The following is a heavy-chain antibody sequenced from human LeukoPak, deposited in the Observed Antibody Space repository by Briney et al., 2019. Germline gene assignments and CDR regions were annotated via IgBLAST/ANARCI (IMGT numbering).Heavy chain of an antibody. V-gene: IGHV1-69*01. CDR2: IIPIFGTA. CDR3: ARDYYGSGLSAFDI. J-gene: IGHJ3*02. CDR1: GGTLSSYA. D-gene: IGHD3-10*01. Sequence: ASVKVSCKASGGTLSSYAISWVRQAPGQGLEWMGGIIPIFGTANYAQKFQGRVTITADESTSTAYMELSSLRSEDTAVYYCARDYYGSGLSAFDIWGQGTMVTVSS.